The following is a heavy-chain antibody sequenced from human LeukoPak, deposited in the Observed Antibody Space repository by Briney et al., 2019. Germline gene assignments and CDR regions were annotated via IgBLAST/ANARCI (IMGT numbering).Heavy chain of an antibody. CDR3: AKSGMVRGVTTFDY. CDR1: GFTFSSYE. J-gene: IGHJ4*02. Sequence: GGSLRLSCAASGFTFSSYEMNWVRQAPGKGLEWVSYISSSGSTIYYADSVKGRFTISRDNSKNTLYLQMNSLRAEDTAVYYCAKSGMVRGVTTFDYWGQGTLVTVSS. V-gene: IGHV3-48*03. CDR2: ISSSGSTI. D-gene: IGHD3-10*01.